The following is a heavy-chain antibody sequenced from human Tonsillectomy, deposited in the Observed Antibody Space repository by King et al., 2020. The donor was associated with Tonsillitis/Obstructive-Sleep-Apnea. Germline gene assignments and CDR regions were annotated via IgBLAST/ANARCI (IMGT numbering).Heavy chain of an antibody. Sequence: VQLQESGPGLVKPSETLSLTCTVSGGSISSYYWSWIRQPPGKGLEWIGYIYYSGSTNYNPSLKSRVTISVDTSKNQFSLKLSSVTAADTAVYYCASGPRVGGYILVVPPRYYYYYMDVWGKGTTVTVSS. D-gene: IGHD2-2*01. J-gene: IGHJ6*03. V-gene: IGHV4-59*01. CDR1: GGSISSYY. CDR3: ASGPRVGGYILVVPPRYYYYYMDV. CDR2: IYYSGST.